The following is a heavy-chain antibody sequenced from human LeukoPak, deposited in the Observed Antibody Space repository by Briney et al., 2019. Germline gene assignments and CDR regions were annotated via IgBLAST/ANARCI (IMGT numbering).Heavy chain of an antibody. D-gene: IGHD6-19*01. Sequence: PGGSLRLSCAASGFTFSDYYMSWIRQAPGKGLEWVSYISSSSTYTNYADSVKGRFAISRDNSKNTLYLQMNSLRAEDTAVYYCAKVVRGAVAGYFDYWGQGTLVTVSS. V-gene: IGHV3-11*06. CDR3: AKVVRGAVAGYFDY. CDR1: GFTFSDYY. CDR2: ISSSSTYT. J-gene: IGHJ4*02.